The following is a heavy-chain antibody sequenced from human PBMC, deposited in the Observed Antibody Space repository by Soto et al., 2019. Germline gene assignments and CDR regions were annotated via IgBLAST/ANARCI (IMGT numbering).Heavy chain of an antibody. J-gene: IGHJ6*02. CDR1: GFTFSKYE. D-gene: IGHD1-20*01. Sequence: AQLVESGGDLVQPGGSLRLSCSASGFTFSKYEMNWVRQVPGKGLEWISYINSGGTVIYYADSVRGRFTISRDDTKNSLLLLMSSLRAEDTAIYYCASASALTRATLSYYGIEVWGQGTNVRVSS. V-gene: IGHV3-48*03. CDR3: ASASALTRATLSYYGIEV. CDR2: INSGGTVI.